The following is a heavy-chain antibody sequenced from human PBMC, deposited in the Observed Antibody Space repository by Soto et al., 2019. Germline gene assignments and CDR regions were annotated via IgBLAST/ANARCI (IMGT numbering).Heavy chain of an antibody. CDR3: ARDRAFGRIAAAATYYYSGIDV. CDR2: ISGSGGST. V-gene: IGHV3-23*01. CDR1: GFTFSSYA. D-gene: IGHD6-13*01. J-gene: IGHJ6*02. Sequence: PVESLRLSYGASGFTFSSYAMSWVRQAPGKGLEWVSAISGSGGSTYYADSVKGRFTISRDNSKNTLYLQMNSLRAEDTAVYYCARDRAFGRIAAAATYYYSGIDVWGQWTTVAVSS.